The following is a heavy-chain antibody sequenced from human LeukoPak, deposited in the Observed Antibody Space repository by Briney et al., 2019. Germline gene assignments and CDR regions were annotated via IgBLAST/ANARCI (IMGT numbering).Heavy chain of an antibody. J-gene: IGHJ4*02. D-gene: IGHD3-22*01. CDR3: ARARYYYDSSGYLAY. CDR1: GFTFSSYW. Sequence: GGSLRLPCAASGFTFSSYWMSWVRQAPGKGLEWVANIKQDGSEKYYVDSVKGRFTISRDNAKNSLYLQMNSLRAEDTAVYYCARARYYYDSSGYLAYWGQGTLVTVSS. CDR2: IKQDGSEK. V-gene: IGHV3-7*01.